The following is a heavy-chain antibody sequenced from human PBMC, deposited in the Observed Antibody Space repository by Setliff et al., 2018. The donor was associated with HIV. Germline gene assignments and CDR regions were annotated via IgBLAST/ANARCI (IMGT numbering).Heavy chain of an antibody. CDR3: ARAHRYTSSWSVAYFDY. J-gene: IGHJ4*02. Sequence: PSETLSLTCVVSDYSISSGYYWGWIRQHPGKGLEWIGGIYHNGNIYYNPSLRSRVTMSVDAANNQFSLELRSVTDADTAVFYCARAHRYTSSWSVAYFDYWGQGTLVTVSS. CDR1: DYSISSGYY. CDR2: IYHNGNI. V-gene: IGHV4-38-2*01. D-gene: IGHD6-13*01.